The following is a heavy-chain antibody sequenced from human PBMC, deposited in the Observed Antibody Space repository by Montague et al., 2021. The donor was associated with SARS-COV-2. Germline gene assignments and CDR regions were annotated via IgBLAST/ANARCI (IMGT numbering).Heavy chain of an antibody. D-gene: IGHD6-13*01. J-gene: IGHJ4*02. Sequence: SLRLSCAASGLAISMYWMTWVRQAPGKGLEWVANIKQDRSETYYADSVKGRFSISRDNTKNSLYLQLNSLRADDTAVYYCGFNSVAGAGDSLGQGTLVTVSS. V-gene: IGHV3-7*01. CDR1: GLAISMYW. CDR2: IKQDRSET. CDR3: GFNSVAGAGDS.